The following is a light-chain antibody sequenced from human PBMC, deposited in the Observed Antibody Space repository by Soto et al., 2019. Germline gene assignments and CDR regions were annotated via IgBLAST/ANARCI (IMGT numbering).Light chain of an antibody. V-gene: IGKV1-13*02. CDR1: QGISSA. CDR2: DAS. Sequence: AIQLTQSPSSPSASVADRVTIAFRASQGISSALAWYQQKPGKAPKLLIYDASSLESGVPSRFSGSGSGTDFTLNISSLQPEDFATYYGQQFNSYPPYTFGQGTKLEIK. J-gene: IGKJ2*01. CDR3: QQFNSYPPYT.